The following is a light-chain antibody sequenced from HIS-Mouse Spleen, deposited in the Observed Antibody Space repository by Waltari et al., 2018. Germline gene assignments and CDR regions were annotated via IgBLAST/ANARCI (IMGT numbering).Light chain of an antibody. CDR1: SSNIGSNP. CDR2: SNK. Sequence: QSVLTQPPSASGTPGQRVTIPCSGSSSNIGSNPVNWYQQLPGTAPKLLIYSNKQRPSGVPDRFSGSKSGTSASLAISGLQSEDEADYYCAAWDDSLNGWVFGGGTKLTVL. CDR3: AAWDDSLNGWV. J-gene: IGLJ3*02. V-gene: IGLV1-44*01.